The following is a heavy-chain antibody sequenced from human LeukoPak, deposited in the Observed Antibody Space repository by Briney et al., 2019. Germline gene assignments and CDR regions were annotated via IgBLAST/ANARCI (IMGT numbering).Heavy chain of an antibody. CDR3: ARLASEGTFDY. CDR1: GYSFTNYW. CDR2: IYPGDSDT. V-gene: IGHV5-51*01. J-gene: IGHJ4*02. D-gene: IGHD1-1*01. Sequence: GESLKISCKGSGYSFTNYWIGWVRQMPGKALEWMGIIYPGDSDTKYSPSFQGQVTISADKSISTAYLQWSSLKASDTAIYYCARLASEGTFDYWGQGILVTVSS.